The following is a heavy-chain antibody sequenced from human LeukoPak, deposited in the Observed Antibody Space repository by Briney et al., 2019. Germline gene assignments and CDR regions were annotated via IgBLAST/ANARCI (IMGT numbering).Heavy chain of an antibody. CDR2: ISYDGGNT. D-gene: IGHD3-10*01. J-gene: IGHJ4*02. CDR1: GFTFSTYA. V-gene: IGHV3-30*01. CDR3: ARDSTYYYDSGSSGPHYFDY. Sequence: GRSLRLSCAASGFTFSTYAMHWVRKAPGKGLEWVAVISYDGGNTYYADSVKGRFTISRDNSKNTLYLQLNSLRAEDTAVYYCARDSTYYYDSGSSGPHYFDYWGQGTLVTVSS.